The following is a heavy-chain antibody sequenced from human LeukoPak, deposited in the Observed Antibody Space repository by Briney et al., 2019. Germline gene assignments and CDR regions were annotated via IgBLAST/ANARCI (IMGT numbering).Heavy chain of an antibody. V-gene: IGHV3-23*01. CDR2: ISGSGGST. D-gene: IGHD2-15*01. CDR1: GFTFSSYA. CDR3: ARDRWPLGYYYGMDV. Sequence: GGSLRLSCAASGFTFSSYAMSWVRQAPGKGLEWVSAISGSGGSTYYADSVKGRFTISRDNSKNTLYLQMNSLRAEDTAVYYCARDRWPLGYYYGMDVWGQGTTVTVSS. J-gene: IGHJ6*02.